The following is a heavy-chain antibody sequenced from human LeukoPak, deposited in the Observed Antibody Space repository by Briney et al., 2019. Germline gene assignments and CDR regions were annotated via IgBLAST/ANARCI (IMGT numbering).Heavy chain of an antibody. CDR2: IYYSGST. CDR3: ARDLVSSWGWFDP. V-gene: IGHV4-59*01. J-gene: IGHJ5*02. CDR1: GGSISSYY. D-gene: IGHD3-16*01. Sequence: SETLSLTCTVSGGSISSYYWSWIRQPPGKGLEWIGYIYYSGSTNYNPSLKSRVTIPVDTSKNQFSLKLSSVTAADTAVYYCARDLVSSWGWFDPWGQGTLVTVSS.